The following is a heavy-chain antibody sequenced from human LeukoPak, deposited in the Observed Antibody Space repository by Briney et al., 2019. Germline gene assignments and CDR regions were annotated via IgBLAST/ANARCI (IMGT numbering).Heavy chain of an antibody. J-gene: IGHJ5*02. Sequence: PGESLRLSCAASGFTFSNYAMNWVRQGPGKGLEWVSTISSSGGTTDYVDSVKGRFTISRDNSKNTLYLQMNSLRAEDTAVYYCARDTSYGGIPFDPWGQGTLVTVSS. CDR3: ARDTSYGGIPFDP. V-gene: IGHV3-23*01. D-gene: IGHD4-23*01. CDR1: GFTFSNYA. CDR2: ISSSGGTT.